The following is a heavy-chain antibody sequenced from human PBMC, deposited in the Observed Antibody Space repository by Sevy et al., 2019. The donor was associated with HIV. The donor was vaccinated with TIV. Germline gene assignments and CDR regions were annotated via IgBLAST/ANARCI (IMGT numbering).Heavy chain of an antibody. D-gene: IGHD6-13*01. V-gene: IGHV4-38-2*01. Sequence: SETLSLTCAVSGYSISSGYYWGWIRQPPGKGLEWIGSIYHSGSTYYNPSLKSRVTISVDTSKNRFSLKLGSVAAAVTAVYYCARLRIARGPGIAAAGSVYYYMDVWGKGTTVTVSS. CDR2: IYHSGST. CDR3: ARLRIARGPGIAAAGSVYYYMDV. CDR1: GYSISSGYY. J-gene: IGHJ6*03.